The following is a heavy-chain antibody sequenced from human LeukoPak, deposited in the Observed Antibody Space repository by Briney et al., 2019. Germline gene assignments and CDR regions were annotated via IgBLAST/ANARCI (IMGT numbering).Heavy chain of an antibody. D-gene: IGHD3-22*01. J-gene: IGHJ4*02. CDR1: GDSISSENW. V-gene: IGHV4-4*02. CDR3: ARGLLTYYYDSSGYKGSYYFDY. CDR2: IYHSGST. Sequence: SGTLSLTCAVSGDSISSENWWSWVRQPPGKGLEWIGEIYHSGSTYYNPSLKSRVTISVDKSKNQFSLKLSSVTAADTAVYYCARGLLTYYYDSSGYKGSYYFDYWGQGTLVTVSS.